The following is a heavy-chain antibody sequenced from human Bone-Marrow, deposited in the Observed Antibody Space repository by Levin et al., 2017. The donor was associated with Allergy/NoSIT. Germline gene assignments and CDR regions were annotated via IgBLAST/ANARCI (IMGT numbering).Heavy chain of an antibody. CDR3: ARIYDSTGYYSGVGAFDI. Sequence: PGGSLRLSCAASVFTFDAYWMTWVRQAPGKGLEWVANIKLDGSTSYYVDSVKGRFTISRDNSKNSLYLHMNSLRVEDTAVYYCARIYDSTGYYSGVGAFDIWGRGTMVTVSS. CDR1: VFTFDAYW. D-gene: IGHD3-22*01. V-gene: IGHV3-7*01. CDR2: IKLDGSTS. J-gene: IGHJ3*02.